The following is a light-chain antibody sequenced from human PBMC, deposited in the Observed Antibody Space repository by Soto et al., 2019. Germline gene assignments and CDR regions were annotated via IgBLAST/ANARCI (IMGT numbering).Light chain of an antibody. CDR1: SSDVGRYNY. Sequence: QSVLTQPASVSGSPGQSITISCTGTSSDVGRYNYVSWYQQYPGKAPKLIIFEVSIRPSGVSNRFSGSKSGTTASLTISGLQIEDEADYYCSSYTSRTSVVFGGGTKLTVL. CDR2: EVS. J-gene: IGLJ2*01. CDR3: SSYTSRTSVV. V-gene: IGLV2-14*01.